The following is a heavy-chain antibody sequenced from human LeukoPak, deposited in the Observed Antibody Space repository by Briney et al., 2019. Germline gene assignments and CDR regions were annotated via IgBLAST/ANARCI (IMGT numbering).Heavy chain of an antibody. Sequence: SVKVSCTASGGTFSSYAVSWVRQAPGQGLEWMGGIIPIFGTANYAQKFQGRVTITADESTSTAYMELSSLRSEDTAVYYCARDGRPETTVVNWYFDLWGRGTLVTVSS. V-gene: IGHV1-69*01. J-gene: IGHJ2*01. CDR3: ARDGRPETTVVNWYFDL. CDR1: GGTFSSYA. D-gene: IGHD4-23*01. CDR2: IIPIFGTA.